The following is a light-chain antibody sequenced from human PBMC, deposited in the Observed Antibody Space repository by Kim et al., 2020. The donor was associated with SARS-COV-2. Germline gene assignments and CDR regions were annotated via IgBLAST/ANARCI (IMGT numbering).Light chain of an antibody. CDR2: DAS. V-gene: IGKV1-5*01. CDR3: QQYNTSLRT. J-gene: IGKJ1*01. CDR1: QSIHRW. Sequence: ASVGDRVTITGRASQSIHRWLAWYQQKPGTAPKLLIFDASDLESGVPSRFSGNGSGTEFALTIGSLQPDDFATYYCQQYNTSLRTFGPGTKVDIK.